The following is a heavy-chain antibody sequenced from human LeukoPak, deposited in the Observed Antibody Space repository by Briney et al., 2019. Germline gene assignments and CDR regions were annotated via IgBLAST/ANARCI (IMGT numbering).Heavy chain of an antibody. CDR1: GGSFSGYY. J-gene: IGHJ5*02. CDR3: AREDVVGGYRP. Sequence: SETLSLTCAVYGGSFSGYYWSWIRQPPGKGLEWIGEINHSGSTNYNPSLKSRVTISVDKSKNQFSLKLSPVTAADTAVYYCAREDVVGGYRPWGQGTLVTVSS. V-gene: IGHV4-34*01. D-gene: IGHD2-2*01. CDR2: INHSGST.